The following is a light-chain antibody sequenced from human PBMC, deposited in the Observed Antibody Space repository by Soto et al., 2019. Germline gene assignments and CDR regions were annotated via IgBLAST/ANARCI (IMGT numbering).Light chain of an antibody. CDR1: SSDVGSYSR. V-gene: IGLV2-18*02. J-gene: IGLJ2*01. CDR3: SSYTSSSTLV. Sequence: QSALTQPPSVSGSPGQSVTISRTGTSSDVGSYSRVSWYQQPPGTAPKLMIYEVNNRPSGVPDRFSGSKSGNTASLTISGLQAEDEADYYCSSYTSSSTLVFGGGTKVTVL. CDR2: EVN.